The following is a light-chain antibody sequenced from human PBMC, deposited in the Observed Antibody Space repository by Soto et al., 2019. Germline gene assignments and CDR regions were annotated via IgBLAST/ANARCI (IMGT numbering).Light chain of an antibody. V-gene: IGKV3-20*01. Sequence: EIVLTQSPGTLSLYTGERATLSCRASQSVSSDYLAWYQQKPGQTPKVLIYRASSRATGIPDRFSGSGSGTDFTLTISRLEPEDFAVYYCQQYGSSPLTFGGGTKVDIK. CDR2: RAS. J-gene: IGKJ4*01. CDR3: QQYGSSPLT. CDR1: QSVSSDY.